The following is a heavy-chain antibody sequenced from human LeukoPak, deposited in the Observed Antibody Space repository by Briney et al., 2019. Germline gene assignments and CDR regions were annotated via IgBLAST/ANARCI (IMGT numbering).Heavy chain of an antibody. CDR2: IKRDGSEK. J-gene: IGHJ4*02. CDR3: ARGAGYNYPYYFDY. Sequence: GGSLRLSCAVSGFTFSSYWMNWVRQAPGKGLEWVANIKRDGSEKSYVDSVKGRFTISRDNAKNTLYLQMNSLRAEDTAVYYCARGAGYNYPYYFDYWGQGTLVTVSS. CDR1: GFTFSSYW. D-gene: IGHD5-24*01. V-gene: IGHV3-7*03.